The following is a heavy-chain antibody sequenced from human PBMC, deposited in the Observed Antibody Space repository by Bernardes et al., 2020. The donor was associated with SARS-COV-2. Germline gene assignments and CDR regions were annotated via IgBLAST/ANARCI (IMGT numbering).Heavy chain of an antibody. CDR2: IWHDGSRE. CDR1: GFTFRDYT. Sequence: GGSLRLSCAASGFTFRDYTMHWVRQAPGKGLEWVAVIWHDGSREYHVDSVKGRFAISRDNSNNTLYLQMNNLRVEDTALYRCATEDGEWLESWGQGTLVTVSS. V-gene: IGHV3-33*01. CDR3: ATEDGEWLES. J-gene: IGHJ5*01. D-gene: IGHD4-17*01.